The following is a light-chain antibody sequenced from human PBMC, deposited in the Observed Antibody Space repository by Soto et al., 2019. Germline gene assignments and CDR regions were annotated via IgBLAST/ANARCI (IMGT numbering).Light chain of an antibody. J-gene: IGKJ4*01. CDR3: QQNYSTPLT. Sequence: DIQMTQSPSSLSASVGDRVTITCRASQSISSYLNWYQQKPGKAPKLLIYAASSLQSGVPSRFSGSGSGTDSPLTISSLQPEDFATYYCQQNYSTPLTFGGGTKVEIK. CDR1: QSISSY. CDR2: AAS. V-gene: IGKV1-39*01.